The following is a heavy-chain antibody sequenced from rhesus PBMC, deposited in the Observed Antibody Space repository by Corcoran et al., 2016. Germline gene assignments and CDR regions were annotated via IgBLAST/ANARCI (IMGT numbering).Heavy chain of an antibody. CDR1: GGSISGYYY. D-gene: IGHD3-16*01. Sequence: QVQLQESGPGLVKPSETLSLTCAVSGGSISGYYYWSWISQPPGKGQEWVGSIYGSVGSNDLTPSRKSRVPLSVDTSKNQFSLKLSSVTAADTAVYYCASVPDSGSYYYFDYWGQGVLVTVSS. CDR2: IYGSVGSN. V-gene: IGHV4S14*01. J-gene: IGHJ4*01. CDR3: ASVPDSGSYYYFDY.